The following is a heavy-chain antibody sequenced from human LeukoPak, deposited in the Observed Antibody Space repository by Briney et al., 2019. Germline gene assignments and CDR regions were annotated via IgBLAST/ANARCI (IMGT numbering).Heavy chain of an antibody. V-gene: IGHV3-53*04. Sequence: PGGSLRLSCAASGFTVSSNYMSWVRQAPGKGLEWVSVIYSGGSTYYADSVKGRFTISRHNSKNTLYLQMSSLRAEDTAVYYCARFQGYYFDYWGQGTLATVSS. J-gene: IGHJ4*02. CDR2: IYSGGST. CDR1: GFTVSSNY. CDR3: ARFQGYYFDY.